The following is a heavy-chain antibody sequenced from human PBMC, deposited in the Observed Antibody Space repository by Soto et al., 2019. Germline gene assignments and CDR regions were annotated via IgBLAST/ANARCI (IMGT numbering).Heavy chain of an antibody. Sequence: PGGSLRLSCAASGFPFSSYVMSWVGQAPGKGLEWVSGMSGGGSNTFYADYVKGRFTISRDNSKNTLLLQMNSLGAEDTAVYYCVKDINKYSNTCRAGYFVCWGQ. J-gene: IGHJ4*02. CDR1: GFPFSSYV. CDR3: VKDINKYSNTCRAGYFVC. CDR2: MSGGGSNT. V-gene: IGHV3-23*01. D-gene: IGHD4-4*01.